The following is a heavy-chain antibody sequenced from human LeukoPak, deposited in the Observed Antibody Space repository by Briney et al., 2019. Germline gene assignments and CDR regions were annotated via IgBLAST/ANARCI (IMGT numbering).Heavy chain of an antibody. CDR3: VRVQWELPEFEY. D-gene: IGHD1-26*01. V-gene: IGHV3-21*01. Sequence: GGSLRLSCAASGFTFSNYTLNWVRQAPGKGLEWVSSISSSSTYIYYADSMKGRLTISRDNAKNSLYLQMSSLRAEDTAVYYCVRVQWELPEFEYWGQGTLVTVSS. CDR1: GFTFSNYT. J-gene: IGHJ4*01. CDR2: ISSSSTYI.